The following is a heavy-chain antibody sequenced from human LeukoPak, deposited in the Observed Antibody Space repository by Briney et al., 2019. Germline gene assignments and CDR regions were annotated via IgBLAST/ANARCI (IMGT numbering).Heavy chain of an antibody. CDR3: ARVASGGSSDY. CDR1: GGTFSSYG. D-gene: IGHD2-15*01. V-gene: IGHV1-69*04. CDR2: IIPIVGIA. Sequence: GASVKVSCKASGGTFSSYGISWVRQAPGQGLEWMGRIIPIVGIANSAQKFQGRVTITADKSTSTAYMELSSLRSEDTAVYYCARVASGGSSDYWGQGTLVTASS. J-gene: IGHJ4*02.